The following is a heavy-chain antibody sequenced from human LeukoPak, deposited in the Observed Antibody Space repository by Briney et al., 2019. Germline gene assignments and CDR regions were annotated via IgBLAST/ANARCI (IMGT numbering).Heavy chain of an antibody. D-gene: IGHD5-18*01. V-gene: IGHV1-46*01. CDR1: GYTFTRYY. CDR3: AYRGYSYGTFDY. Sequence: ASVKVSCKASGYTFTRYYIHWVRQAPGQGLEWMGIVNPSDGSTSYAQKFQGRVTMTRDMSTSTVYMELSSLRSEDTAVYYCAYRGYSYGTFDYWGQGTLVTVSS. J-gene: IGHJ4*02. CDR2: VNPSDGST.